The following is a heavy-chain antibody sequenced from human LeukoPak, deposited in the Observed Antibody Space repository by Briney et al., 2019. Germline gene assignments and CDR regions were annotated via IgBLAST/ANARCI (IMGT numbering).Heavy chain of an antibody. CDR2: IYYSGST. J-gene: IGHJ6*02. D-gene: IGHD4-11*01. CDR3: ARAQVDYNHGPGSRGYYSYGMDV. Sequence: SETLSLTCTVSGGSISTYYGNWIRQAPGKGLEWIGYIYYSGSTNYNPALKSRVAMSVDTSRNQFSRKLSSVTAADTAVYYCARAQVDYNHGPGSRGYYSYGMDVWGRGTPVTVSS. V-gene: IGHV4-59*01. CDR1: GGSISTYY.